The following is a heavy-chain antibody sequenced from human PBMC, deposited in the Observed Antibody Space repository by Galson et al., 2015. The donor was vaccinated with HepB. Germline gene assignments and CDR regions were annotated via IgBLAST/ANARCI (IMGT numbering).Heavy chain of an antibody. D-gene: IGHD3-3*01. J-gene: IGHJ6*02. V-gene: IGHV1-8*01. CDR1: GYTFTSYD. CDR2: FDPEDGET. Sequence: SVKVSCKASGYTFTSYDINWVRQATGQGLEWMGGFDPEDGETIYAQKFQGRVTMTRDTSISTAYMELSRLRSDDTAVYYCARSVFWSGYYLDYYYGMDVWGQGTTVTVSS. CDR3: ARSVFWSGYYLDYYYGMDV.